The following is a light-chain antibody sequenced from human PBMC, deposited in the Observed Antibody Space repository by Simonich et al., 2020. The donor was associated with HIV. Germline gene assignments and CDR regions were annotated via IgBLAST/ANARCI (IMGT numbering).Light chain of an antibody. CDR1: SSNIGRNT. Sequence: QSVLTQPPSASGTPGQRVTISCSGSSSNIGRNTVNWYQQLPGKAPKLLLYSNNQRPSVVPDRFSGSKSGTSASLAISGLQSEDEADYYCAAWDDSLNGPVFGGGTKMTVL. CDR3: AAWDDSLNGPV. CDR2: SNN. J-gene: IGLJ3*02. V-gene: IGLV1-44*01.